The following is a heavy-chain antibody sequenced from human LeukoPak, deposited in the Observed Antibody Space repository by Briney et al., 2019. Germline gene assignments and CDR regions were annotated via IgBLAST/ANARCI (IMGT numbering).Heavy chain of an antibody. CDR3: ARDLISEYSRSHSHFDP. D-gene: IGHD5-12*01. V-gene: IGHV4-59*11. Sequence: PSETLSLTCTVSGGSISGHYWSWIRQPPGKGLEWIGYIYYRGSTSYNPSLKSRVTISVDTPKNQFSLDLSSVTAADTAVYYCARDLISEYSRSHSHFDPWGQGTLVTVSS. CDR2: IYYRGST. CDR1: GGSISGHY. J-gene: IGHJ5*02.